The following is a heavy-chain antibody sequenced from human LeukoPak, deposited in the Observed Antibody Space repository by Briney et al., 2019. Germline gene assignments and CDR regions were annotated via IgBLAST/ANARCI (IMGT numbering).Heavy chain of an antibody. J-gene: IGHJ4*02. CDR1: GYTFTGYY. CDR2: INPNSGGT. CDR3: ARDVVVVVAASVGVIDY. V-gene: IGHV1-2*02. D-gene: IGHD2-15*01. Sequence: ASVEVSCKASGYTFTGYYMHWVRQAPGQGLEWMGWINPNSGGTNYAQKFQGRVTMTRDTSISTAYMELSRLRSDDTAVYYCARDVVVVVAASVGVIDYWGQGTLVTVSS.